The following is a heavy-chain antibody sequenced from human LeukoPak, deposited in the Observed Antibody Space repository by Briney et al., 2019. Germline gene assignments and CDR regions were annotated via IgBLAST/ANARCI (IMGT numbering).Heavy chain of an antibody. V-gene: IGHV5-51*01. CDR1: GYSFTSYW. CDR3: ARGGYDFWSGYFDYFDY. Sequence: PGESLKVPCKGSGYSFTSYWIGWVRQMPGKGLEWMGIIYPGDSDTRYSPSFQGQVTISADKSISTAYLQWSSLKASDTAMYYCARGGYDFWSGYFDYFDYWGQGTLVTVSS. J-gene: IGHJ4*02. D-gene: IGHD3-3*01. CDR2: IYPGDSDT.